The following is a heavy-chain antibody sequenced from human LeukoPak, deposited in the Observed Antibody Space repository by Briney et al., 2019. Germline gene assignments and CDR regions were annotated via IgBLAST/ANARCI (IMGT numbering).Heavy chain of an antibody. D-gene: IGHD2-2*01. J-gene: IGHJ5*02. V-gene: IGHV3-30*18. CDR1: GFIFSSYG. Sequence: GRSLRLSCTASGFIFSSYGMHWVRQAPGMGLEWVAVMSYDGSNKFYADSVKGRFTISRDNSKNTLYLQMNSLRVVDTAVYYCAKGRGTTTWFDSWGQGTLVTVSS. CDR2: MSYDGSNK. CDR3: AKGRGTTTWFDS.